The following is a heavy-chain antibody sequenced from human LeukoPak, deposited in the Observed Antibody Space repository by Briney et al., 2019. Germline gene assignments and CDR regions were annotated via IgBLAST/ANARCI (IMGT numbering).Heavy chain of an antibody. CDR2: ISGSGGST. D-gene: IGHD3-22*01. V-gene: IGHV3-23*01. CDR3: AKDSRITMIVVVILFDY. CDR1: GFTFSNYA. Sequence: GGSLRLSCAASGFTFSNYAVNWVRQAPGKGLEWVSAISGSGGSTYYADSVKGRFTISRDNSKNTLYLQMNSLRAEDTAVYYCAKDSRITMIVVVILFDYWGQGTLVTVSS. J-gene: IGHJ4*02.